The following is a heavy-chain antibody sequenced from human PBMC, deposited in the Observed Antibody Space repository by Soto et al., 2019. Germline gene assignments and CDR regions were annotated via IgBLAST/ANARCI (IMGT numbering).Heavy chain of an antibody. CDR2: TYFRSKWYN. Sequence: SQTLSLTCAISGDSVSSNTTSWNWIRQSPSRGLEWLGRTYFRSKWYNDYAVSVKSRIIINPDTSNNQFSLQLNSVTPEDTAVYFCAKGDNLGPKTGYAFDPWGQGIMVTVSS. CDR3: AKGDNLGPKTGYAFDP. V-gene: IGHV6-1*01. D-gene: IGHD5-12*01. J-gene: IGHJ5*02. CDR1: GDSVSSNTTS.